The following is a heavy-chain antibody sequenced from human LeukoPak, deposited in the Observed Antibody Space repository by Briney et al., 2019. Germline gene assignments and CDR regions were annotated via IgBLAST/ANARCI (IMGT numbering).Heavy chain of an antibody. CDR1: GFTFSNAW. J-gene: IGHJ4*02. Sequence: WGSLRLSCAASGFTFSNAWMSWVRRAPGKGLEWVGRIKSKTDGGTTDYVAPVKGRFTISRDDSKNTLYLQMNSLKTEDTAVYYCTTGGPISGFDYWGQGTLVTVSS. CDR3: TTGGPISGFDY. V-gene: IGHV3-15*01. CDR2: IKSKTDGGTT. D-gene: IGHD3-3*01.